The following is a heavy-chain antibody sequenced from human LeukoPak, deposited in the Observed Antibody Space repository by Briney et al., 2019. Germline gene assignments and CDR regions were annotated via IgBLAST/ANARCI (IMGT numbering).Heavy chain of an antibody. CDR3: AKPRGVRYFDWVIGQLFDY. D-gene: IGHD3-9*01. V-gene: IGHV3-23*01. CDR2: ISGSGGST. CDR1: GFTFSSYA. Sequence: GGSLRLSCAASGFTFSSYAMSWVRQAPGKGLEWVSAISGSGGSTYYADSVKGRFTISRDNSKNTLYLQMNSLRAEDAAVYYCAKPRGVRYFDWVIGQLFDYWGQGTLVTVSS. J-gene: IGHJ4*02.